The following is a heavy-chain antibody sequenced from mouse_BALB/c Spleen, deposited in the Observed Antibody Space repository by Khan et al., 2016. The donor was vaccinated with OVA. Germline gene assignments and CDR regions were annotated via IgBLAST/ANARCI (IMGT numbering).Heavy chain of an antibody. CDR2: IWAGGIT. CDR3: ARLEDI. Sequence: VQLQESGPGLVAPSQSLSITCTVSGFSLTSYGVHCVRQPPGKGLECLGVIWAGGITNSNSALMSSMSFSKDKSNGQVFLKMNSLQTDDTAMYYCARLEDIWGQGTTLTVSS. J-gene: IGHJ2*01. D-gene: IGHD1-3*01. CDR1: GFSLTSYG. V-gene: IGHV2-9*02.